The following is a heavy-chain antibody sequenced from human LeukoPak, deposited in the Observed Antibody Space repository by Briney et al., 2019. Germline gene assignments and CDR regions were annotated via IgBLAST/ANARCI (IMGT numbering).Heavy chain of an antibody. Sequence: GRSLRLSCAASGFSFSDHAMHWVRQAPGKGLEWVAVIWYDGSDKYYVDSVKGRFTVSRGNSNNTLYLQMNSLRGEDTAVYYCAKDPNNYGGNSDYFDYWGQGTLVTVSS. CDR1: GFSFSDHA. D-gene: IGHD4-23*01. V-gene: IGHV3-33*06. CDR2: IWYDGSDK. J-gene: IGHJ4*02. CDR3: AKDPNNYGGNSDYFDY.